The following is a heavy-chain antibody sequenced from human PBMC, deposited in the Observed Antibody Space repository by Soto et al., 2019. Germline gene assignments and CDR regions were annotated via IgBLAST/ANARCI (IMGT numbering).Heavy chain of an antibody. CDR1: GYTFTGYH. D-gene: IGHD1-26*01. CDR3: ARDRGSYALDY. V-gene: IGHV1-18*04. J-gene: IGHJ4*02. CDR2: INPNNGNT. Sequence: ASVKVSCKASGYTFTGYHIHWVRQAPGQGLEWMGWINPNNGNTNYAQKLQGRVTMTTDTSTSAAYMELRSLRSDDTAVYYCARDRGSYALDYWGQGTLVTVSS.